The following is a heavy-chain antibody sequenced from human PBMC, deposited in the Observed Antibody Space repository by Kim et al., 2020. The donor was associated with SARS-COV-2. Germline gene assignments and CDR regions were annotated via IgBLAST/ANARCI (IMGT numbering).Heavy chain of an antibody. V-gene: IGHV4-59*08. CDR2: IYYSGST. CDR1: GGSISSYY. D-gene: IGHD6-13*01. J-gene: IGHJ5*02. CDR3: ARHKVQGIADNWFDP. Sequence: SETLSLTCTVSGGSISSYYWSWIRQPPGKGLEWIGYIYYSGSTNYNPSLKSRVTISVDTSKNQFSLKLSSVTAADTAVYYCARHKVQGIADNWFDPWGQGTLVTVSS.